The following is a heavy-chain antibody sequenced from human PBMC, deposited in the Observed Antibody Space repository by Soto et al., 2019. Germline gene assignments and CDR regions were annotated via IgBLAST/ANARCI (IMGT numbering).Heavy chain of an antibody. V-gene: IGHV3-33*01. CDR2: IWYDGSNK. CDR1: GFTFSSYG. CDR3: ARDFCSSTSCSPARMDV. D-gene: IGHD2-2*01. Sequence: QVQLVESGGGVVQPGRSLRLSCAASGFTFSSYGMHRVRQAPGKGLEWVAVIWYDGSNKYYADSVKGRFTISRDNSKNTLYLQMNSLRAEDTAVYYCARDFCSSTSCSPARMDVWGQGTTVTVSS. J-gene: IGHJ6*02.